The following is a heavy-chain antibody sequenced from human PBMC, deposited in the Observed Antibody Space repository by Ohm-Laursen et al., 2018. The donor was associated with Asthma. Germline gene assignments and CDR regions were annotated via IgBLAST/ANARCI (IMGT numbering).Heavy chain of an antibody. CDR1: GGSFSGYF. J-gene: IGHJ3*02. CDR3: ARGGEVVDAFDI. Sequence: SETLSLTCAVYGGSFSGYFWSWIRQPPGKGLEWIGEIDHSGTTNYNPSLKSRVTTSVDTSKSQFSLRLSSVTAADTALYFCARGGEVVDAFDIWGQGTMVTVSS. CDR2: IDHSGTT. D-gene: IGHD2-15*01. V-gene: IGHV4-34*01.